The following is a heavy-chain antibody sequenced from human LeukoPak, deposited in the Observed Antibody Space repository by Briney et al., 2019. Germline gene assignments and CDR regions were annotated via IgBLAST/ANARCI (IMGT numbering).Heavy chain of an antibody. CDR3: AKDPTYYDYVWSDC. CDR2: ISNSGGST. V-gene: IGHV3-23*01. D-gene: IGHD3-16*01. Sequence: GGSLRLSCAASGFTFSSYAMSWVRRAPGKGLEWVSGISNSGGSTYYADSVKGRFTISRDNSKNTLYLQMNSLRAEDTAVYYCAKDPTYYDYVWSDCWGQGTLVTVSS. J-gene: IGHJ4*02. CDR1: GFTFSSYA.